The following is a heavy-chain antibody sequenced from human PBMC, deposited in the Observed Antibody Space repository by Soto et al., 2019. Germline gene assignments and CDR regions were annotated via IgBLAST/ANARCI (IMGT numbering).Heavy chain of an antibody. CDR1: GYTFTSYA. D-gene: IGHD2-2*01. CDR2: INAGNGNT. Sequence: ASVKVSCKASGYTFTSYAMHWVRQAPGQRLEWMGWINAGNGNTKYSQKFQGRVTITRDTSASTAYMELSSLRSEDTAVYYCARDRAVVVVGDDAFDIWGQGTMVTVSS. J-gene: IGHJ3*02. CDR3: ARDRAVVVVGDDAFDI. V-gene: IGHV1-3*01.